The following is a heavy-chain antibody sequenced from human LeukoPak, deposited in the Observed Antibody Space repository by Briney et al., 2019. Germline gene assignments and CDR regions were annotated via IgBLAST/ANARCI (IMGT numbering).Heavy chain of an antibody. D-gene: IGHD2-15*01. Sequence: GGSLRLSCAASGFTFSSYGTSWVRQAPGKGLEWVSGISGSGGSTYYADSVQGRFTISRDNSKNTVYLQMNSLRVEDTAVYYCAKDGRYCSGGSCYNAFDIWGQGTMVTVSS. V-gene: IGHV3-23*01. CDR2: ISGSGGST. J-gene: IGHJ3*02. CDR3: AKDGRYCSGGSCYNAFDI. CDR1: GFTFSSYG.